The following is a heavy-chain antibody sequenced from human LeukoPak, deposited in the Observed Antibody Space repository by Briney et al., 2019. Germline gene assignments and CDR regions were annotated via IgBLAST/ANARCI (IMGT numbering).Heavy chain of an antibody. J-gene: IGHJ3*02. CDR3: ARKAPRRQWLADAFDI. D-gene: IGHD6-19*01. CDR2: ISSSSSTI. V-gene: IGHV3-48*02. CDR1: GFTFSSYS. Sequence: PGGSLRLSCAASGFTFSSYSMNWVRQAPGKGLEWVSYISSSSSTIYYADSVKGRFTISRDNAKNSLYLQMNSLRDEDTAVYYCARKAPRRQWLADAFDIWGQGTMVTVSS.